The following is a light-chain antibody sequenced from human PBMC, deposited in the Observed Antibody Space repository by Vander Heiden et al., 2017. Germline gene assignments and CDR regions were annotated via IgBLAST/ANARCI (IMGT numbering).Light chain of an antibody. J-gene: IGKJ1*01. CDR2: DTF. V-gene: IGKV1-39*01. CDR1: RNILRH. Sequence: DIQMTQSPSSVSASVGDSVTITCRASRNILRHLCWYQQKPGKAPKLLIYDTFTLESGVPFRFSGSGSGTDFTLIISSLQPEDFATYYCQQSFSPPLTFGQGTEVAIK. CDR3: QQSFSPPLT.